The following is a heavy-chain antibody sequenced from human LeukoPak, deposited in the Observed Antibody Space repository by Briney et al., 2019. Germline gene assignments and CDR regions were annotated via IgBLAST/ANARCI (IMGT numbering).Heavy chain of an antibody. CDR1: GFTFSTYG. V-gene: IGHV3-33*01. J-gene: IGHJ3*01. CDR2: IWTDGSNK. D-gene: IGHD6-25*01. CDR3: ARRGQRTHAFDG. Sequence: PGGSLRLSCAASGFTFSTYGMHWVRQAPGRGLEWVAVIWTDGSNKYYAESVKGRFTISRDNSKNTPNLLMNSLSAEDTAVYYWARRGQRTHAFDGWGQGTTVTVSS.